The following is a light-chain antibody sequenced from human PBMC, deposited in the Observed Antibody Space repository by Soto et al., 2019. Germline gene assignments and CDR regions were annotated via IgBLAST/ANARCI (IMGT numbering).Light chain of an antibody. J-gene: IGLJ2*01. CDR1: SSNIGSNT. CDR2: TNN. V-gene: IGLV1-44*01. CDR3: AAWDDSLNGVV. Sequence: QSVLTQPPSASGTPGQRVTISCSGSSSNIGSNTVSWYQQLPGTAPKLLIYTNNQRPSGVPDRFSGSKSGTSASLAISGLQSEDEADDYCAAWDDSLNGVVFGGGTKLTVL.